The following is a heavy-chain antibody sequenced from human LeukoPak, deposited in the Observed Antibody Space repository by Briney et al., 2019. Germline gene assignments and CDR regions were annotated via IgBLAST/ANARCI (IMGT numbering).Heavy chain of an antibody. D-gene: IGHD4-23*01. Sequence: SVKVSCKASGGTFSSYAISWVRQAPGQGLEWMGGIIPIFGTANYAQKFQGRVTITTDESTSTAYMELSSLRSEDTAVYYCARGIPTVVTSRRLYHYYYMDVWGKGTTVTVSS. CDR2: IIPIFGTA. V-gene: IGHV1-69*05. CDR1: GGTFSSYA. J-gene: IGHJ6*03. CDR3: ARGIPTVVTSRRLYHYYYMDV.